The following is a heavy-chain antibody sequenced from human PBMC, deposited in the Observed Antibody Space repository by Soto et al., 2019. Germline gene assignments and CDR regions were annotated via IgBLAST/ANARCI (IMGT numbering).Heavy chain of an antibody. D-gene: IGHD3-10*01. Sequence: RASVKVSCKASGYTFTGYYMHWVRQAPGQGLEWMGWINPNSGNTGYAQKFQGRVTMTRSTSISTAYMELSSLRSEDTAVYYCARTGWRKNYYGSGSYSNYYYGMDVWGQGTTVTVSS. CDR2: INPNSGNT. J-gene: IGHJ6*02. CDR1: GYTFTGYY. CDR3: ARTGWRKNYYGSGSYSNYYYGMDV. V-gene: IGHV1-8*02.